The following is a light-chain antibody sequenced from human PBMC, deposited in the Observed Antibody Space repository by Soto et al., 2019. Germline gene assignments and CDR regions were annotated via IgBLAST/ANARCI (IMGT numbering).Light chain of an antibody. Sequence: EIVMTQSPATLSVSPGERATLSCRASQTVRDNLAWYQQKPGQAPRLLIYGASIRATGIPARFSGSGSGTEFTLTTDTLQSEDFAVYYCQQYNIWPLTFGGGTKVEIK. CDR2: GAS. CDR1: QTVRDN. CDR3: QQYNIWPLT. J-gene: IGKJ4*01. V-gene: IGKV3D-15*03.